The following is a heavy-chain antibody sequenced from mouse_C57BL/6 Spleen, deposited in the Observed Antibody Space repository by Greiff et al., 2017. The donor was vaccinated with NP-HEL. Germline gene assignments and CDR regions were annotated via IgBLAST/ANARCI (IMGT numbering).Heavy chain of an antibody. Sequence: QVQLQQPGTELVKPGTSVKLSCKASGYTFTSYWMHWVKQRPGQGLEWIGVIDPSDSYTNYNQKFKGKATLTVDTSSSTAYMQLSSLTSEDSAVYYCVPLYYRGRYAMDYWGQGTSVTVSS. CDR3: VPLYYRGRYAMDY. CDR2: IDPSDSYT. V-gene: IGHV1-59*01. D-gene: IGHD2-13*01. CDR1: GYTFTSYW. J-gene: IGHJ4*01.